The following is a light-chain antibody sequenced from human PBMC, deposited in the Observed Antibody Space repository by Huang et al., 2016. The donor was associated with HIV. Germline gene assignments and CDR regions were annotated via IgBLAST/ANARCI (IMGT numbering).Light chain of an antibody. J-gene: IGKJ1*01. CDR2: WAT. Sequence: DIVMTQSPDSLAVSPGESATINCTSSQMFVWSHNKKNVSAWFQQKPGRPPKLLIYWATTRESGVPDRFSGSGSGTDFTLTINNLQAEDVAVYFCLQYYSVPQTFGHGTKVEIK. V-gene: IGKV4-1*01. CDR1: QMFVWSHNKKNV. CDR3: LQYYSVPQT.